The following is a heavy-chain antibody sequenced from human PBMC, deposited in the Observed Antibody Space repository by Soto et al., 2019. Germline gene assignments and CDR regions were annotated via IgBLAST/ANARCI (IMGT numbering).Heavy chain of an antibody. CDR1: GYTLTSHD. J-gene: IGHJ3*02. Sequence: EASVKVSCKASGYTLTSHDINWVRQATGQGLEWMGWMNPNSGNTGYAQKFQGRVTMTRNTSISTAYMELSSLRSEDTAVYYCARRDCSGGSCYYEHAFDIWGQGTMVTVSS. D-gene: IGHD2-15*01. CDR3: ARRDCSGGSCYYEHAFDI. CDR2: MNPNSGNT. V-gene: IGHV1-8*01.